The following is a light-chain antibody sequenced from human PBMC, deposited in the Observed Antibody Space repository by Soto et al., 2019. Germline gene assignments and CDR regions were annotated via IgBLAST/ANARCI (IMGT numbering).Light chain of an antibody. CDR3: GSYTSSSTLYV. CDR1: SSDVGGSNY. CDR2: DVS. Sequence: QSVLTQPASVSGSPGQSITISCTGTSSDVGGSNYVSWYQQHPGKAPKLMIYDVSNRPSGVSARFSGSKSGNTASLTISGLQNEDEADYYCGSYTSSSTLYVFGTGTKVTVL. V-gene: IGLV2-14*01. J-gene: IGLJ1*01.